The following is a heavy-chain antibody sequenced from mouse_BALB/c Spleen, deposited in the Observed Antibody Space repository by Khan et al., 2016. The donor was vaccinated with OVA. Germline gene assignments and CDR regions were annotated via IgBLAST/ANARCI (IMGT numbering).Heavy chain of an antibody. CDR3: TCHGSVYTWFGY. J-gene: IGHJ3*01. D-gene: IGHD1-1*01. V-gene: IGHV1-7*01. CDR1: GYTFSNYW. Sequence: QVQLQQSGAELAKPGASMKVSCKASGYTFSNYWMHWIKQRPGQGLEWIGYIDPTTGYTDYNQKFKDKATLTADKSSSTAYMQLNSLKSEDSAVYYCTCHGSVYTWFGYWGQGTLVTVSA. CDR2: IDPTTGYT.